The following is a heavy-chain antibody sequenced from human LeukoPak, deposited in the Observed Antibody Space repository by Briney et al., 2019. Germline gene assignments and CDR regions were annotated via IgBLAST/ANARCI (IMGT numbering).Heavy chain of an antibody. D-gene: IGHD6-19*01. CDR3: ARGKAEQWLARNWFDP. Sequence: PSETLSLTCIVSGGSISSSRDYWAWIRQPPGKGLEWIANIYYSGSTYYNPSLKSRVTISVDTSKNQFSLKLSSVTAADTAVYYCARGKAEQWLARNWFDPWGQGTLVTVSS. CDR2: IYYSGST. J-gene: IGHJ5*02. CDR1: GGSISSSRDY. V-gene: IGHV4-39*07.